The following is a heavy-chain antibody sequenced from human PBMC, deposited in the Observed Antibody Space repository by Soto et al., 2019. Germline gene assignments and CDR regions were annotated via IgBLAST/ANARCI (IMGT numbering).Heavy chain of an antibody. V-gene: IGHV4-39*01. CDR1: GGSISSSSYY. Sequence: SETLSLTCTVSGGSISSSSYYWGWIRQPPGKGLEWIGSIYYSGSTYYNPSLKSRVTISVDTSKNQFSLKLSSVTAADTAVYYCARQSYIWGSYRIDYWGQGTLVTVSS. CDR3: ARQSYIWGSYRIDY. D-gene: IGHD3-16*02. CDR2: IYYSGST. J-gene: IGHJ4*02.